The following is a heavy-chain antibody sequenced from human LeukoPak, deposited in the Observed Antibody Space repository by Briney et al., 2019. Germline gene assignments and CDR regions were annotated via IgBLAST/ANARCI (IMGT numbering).Heavy chain of an antibody. J-gene: IGHJ4*02. CDR2: ILADGTTT. CDR3: ARGNYGFDY. V-gene: IGHV3-74*03. Sequence: GGSLRLSCAASGFIFSDYEMYWVRQAPGKGLVWVSRILADGTTTMYADSVKGRFTISRDNAKNTLYLQMNSLKAEDTAAYYCARGNYGFDYWGQGTLVSVSS. D-gene: IGHD1-7*01. CDR1: GFIFSDYE.